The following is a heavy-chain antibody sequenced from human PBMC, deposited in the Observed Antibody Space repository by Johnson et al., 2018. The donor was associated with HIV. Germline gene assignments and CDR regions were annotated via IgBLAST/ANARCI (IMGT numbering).Heavy chain of an antibody. D-gene: IGHD6-19*01. Sequence: VQLVESGGGVVRPGGSLRLSCAASGFTFDDYGMNWVRQAPGKGLEWVSGINWNGAEAGYADSVKGRFTISRDNAKNFLYLQMKSLRVEDTALYYCARATGIAVAGGSFDVWGQGTMVTVSS. CDR2: INWNGAEA. CDR3: ARATGIAVAGGSFDV. V-gene: IGHV3-20*04. CDR1: GFTFDDYG. J-gene: IGHJ3*01.